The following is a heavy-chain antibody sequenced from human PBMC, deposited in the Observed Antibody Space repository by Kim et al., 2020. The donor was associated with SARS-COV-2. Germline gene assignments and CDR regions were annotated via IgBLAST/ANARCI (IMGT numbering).Heavy chain of an antibody. CDR3: AKDYSSGWIYYYYGMDV. D-gene: IGHD6-19*01. CDR1: GFTFDDYA. CDR2: ISGDGGST. J-gene: IGHJ6*02. V-gene: IGHV3-43*02. Sequence: GGSLRLSCAASGFTFDDYAMHWVRQAPGKGLEWVSLISGDGGSTYYADSVKGRFTISRDNSKNSLYLQMNSLRTEDTALYYCAKDYSSGWIYYYYGMDVWGQGTTVTVSS.